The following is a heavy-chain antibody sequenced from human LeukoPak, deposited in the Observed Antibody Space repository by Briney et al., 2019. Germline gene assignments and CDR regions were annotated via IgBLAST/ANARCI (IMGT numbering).Heavy chain of an antibody. CDR3: AREANNMFDY. CDR1: GGSISTYY. J-gene: IGHJ4*02. Sequence: SETLSLTCTVSGGSISTYYWSWIRQPPGKGLEWIGYTYYTGTTNYNPSLKSRVTISVDTSNNQFSLKLTSVTAADTAVYYCAREANNMFDYWGQGTLVTVSA. V-gene: IGHV4-59*01. CDR2: TYYTGTT. D-gene: IGHD4/OR15-4a*01.